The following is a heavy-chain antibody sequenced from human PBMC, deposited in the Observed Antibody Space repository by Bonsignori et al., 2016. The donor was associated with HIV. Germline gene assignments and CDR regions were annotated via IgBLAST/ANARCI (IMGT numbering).Heavy chain of an antibody. CDR2: IRYDGSDK. J-gene: IGHJ6*03. D-gene: IGHD2-15*01. Sequence: VRQAPGKGLEWVTFIRYDGSDKYYADSVKGRFTISRDNSKNTLYLQMNSLRAEDTAVYYCAKEGYCSGGSCYYYYYYYMDVWGKGTTVTVSS. CDR3: AKEGYCSGGSCYYYYYYYMDV. V-gene: IGHV3-30*02.